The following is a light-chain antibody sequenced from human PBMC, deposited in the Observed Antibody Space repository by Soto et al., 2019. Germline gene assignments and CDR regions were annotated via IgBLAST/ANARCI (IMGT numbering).Light chain of an antibody. V-gene: IGKV1-27*01. CDR3: QKYNSARWT. CDR1: QGISNY. CDR2: AAS. J-gene: IGKJ1*01. Sequence: DIQMTQSPSSLSASVGDRVTITCRASQGISNYLAWYQQKPGKVPKLLIYAASTLQSGVPSRFSGSGSGTDFTLTISSLLPEDVATDYCQKYNSARWTFGQGTKVEIK.